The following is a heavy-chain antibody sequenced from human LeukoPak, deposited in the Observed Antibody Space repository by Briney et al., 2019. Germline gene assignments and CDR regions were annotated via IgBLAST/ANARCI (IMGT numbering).Heavy chain of an antibody. CDR1: GGTFSSYA. CDR2: IIPILGIA. J-gene: IGHJ3*02. V-gene: IGHV1-69*04. CDR3: ARVDGDDAFDI. Sequence: ASVKVSCKASGGTFSSYAISWVRQAPGQGLEWMGRIIPILGIANYAQKLQGRVTITADKSTSTAYMELSSLRSEDTAVYYCARVDGDDAFDILGQGTMVTVSS. D-gene: IGHD3-10*01.